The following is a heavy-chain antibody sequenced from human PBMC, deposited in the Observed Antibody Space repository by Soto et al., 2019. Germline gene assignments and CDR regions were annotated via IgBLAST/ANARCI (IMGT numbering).Heavy chain of an antibody. CDR1: GFTFSSYA. CDR2: ISGSGGST. V-gene: IGHV3-23*01. CDR3: AKEDDIVVVPAAMAVNWFDP. Sequence: GGSLRLSCAASGFTFSSYAMSWVRQAPGKGLEWVSAISGSGGSTYYADSVKGRFTISRDNSKNTLYLQMNSLRAEDTAVYYCAKEDDIVVVPAAMAVNWFDPWGQGTLVTVSS. J-gene: IGHJ5*02. D-gene: IGHD2-2*01.